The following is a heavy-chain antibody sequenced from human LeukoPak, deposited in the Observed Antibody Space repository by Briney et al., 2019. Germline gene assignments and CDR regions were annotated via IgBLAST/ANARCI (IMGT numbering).Heavy chain of an antibody. CDR1: GYTFTSYG. V-gene: IGHV1-18*01. Sequence: GPVKVSCKASGYTFTSYGISWVRQAPGQGLEWMGWISAYNGNTNYAQKLQGRVTMTTDTSTSTAYMELRSLRPDDTAVYYCARELSSSWYDAFDIWGQGTMVTVSS. CDR3: ARELSSSWYDAFDI. CDR2: ISAYNGNT. J-gene: IGHJ3*02. D-gene: IGHD6-13*01.